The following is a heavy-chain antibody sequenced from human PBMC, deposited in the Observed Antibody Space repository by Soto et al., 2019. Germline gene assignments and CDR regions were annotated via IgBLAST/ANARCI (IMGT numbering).Heavy chain of an antibody. CDR3: AKDKVYSNYQYYFAS. V-gene: IGHV3-9*01. CDR2: ISWKSGSI. Sequence: EVQLVESGGGWVQPGRSLRLSCADSGFTFENYAMHWVRQGPGKGLEWVAGISWKSGSIGYADSVRGRFTISRDNAKNSLYLQMNSLRPEDTALYYCAKDKVYSNYQYYFASWGQGTLVTVSS. J-gene: IGHJ4*02. D-gene: IGHD4-4*01. CDR1: GFTFENYA.